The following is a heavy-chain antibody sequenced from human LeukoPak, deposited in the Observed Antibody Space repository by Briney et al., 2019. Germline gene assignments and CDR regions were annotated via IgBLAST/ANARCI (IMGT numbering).Heavy chain of an antibody. Sequence: GGSLRLSCAASGFTFSSYGMHWVRQAPGKGLEGVAVISYDGSNKYYADSVKGRFTISRDNSKNTLYLQMNSLRAEDTAVYYCAKDGRPLDYYYDPLDYWGQGTLVTVSS. CDR1: GFTFSSYG. J-gene: IGHJ4*02. V-gene: IGHV3-30*18. CDR2: ISYDGSNK. D-gene: IGHD3-22*01. CDR3: AKDGRPLDYYYDPLDY.